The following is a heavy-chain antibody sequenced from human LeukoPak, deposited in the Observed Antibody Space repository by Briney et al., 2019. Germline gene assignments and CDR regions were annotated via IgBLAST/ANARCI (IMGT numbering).Heavy chain of an antibody. V-gene: IGHV4-34*01. CDR3: ARGSGRRCSSTSCPKRNGHGMDV. CDR1: GRSFSGYY. CDR2: INLSGTT. J-gene: IGHJ6*04. Sequence: PSETLSPTCAVYGRSFSGYYSSCISPPPGKGREWIGEINLSGTTTYNPSLKSRVTISVDTSKNQSSLKLSSVTAADTAVYYCARGSGRRCSSTSCPKRNGHGMDVWGKGTTVTVSS. D-gene: IGHD2-2*01.